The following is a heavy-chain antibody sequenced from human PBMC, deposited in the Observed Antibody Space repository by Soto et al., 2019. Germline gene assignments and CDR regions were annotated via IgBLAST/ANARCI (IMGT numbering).Heavy chain of an antibody. CDR2: ISGRGGST. CDR3: AYSSTPFDC. CDR1: GFTFSSYA. J-gene: IGHJ4*02. Sequence: EVQLLESGGGLVQPGGSLRLSCAASGFTFSSYAMSWVRQAPGKGLAWVSAISGRGGSTYYADSVKGRFTISRDNPKNTLYLQMNSLRAEDTAVYYCAYSSTPFDCWGQGTLVTVSS. D-gene: IGHD6-13*01. V-gene: IGHV3-23*01.